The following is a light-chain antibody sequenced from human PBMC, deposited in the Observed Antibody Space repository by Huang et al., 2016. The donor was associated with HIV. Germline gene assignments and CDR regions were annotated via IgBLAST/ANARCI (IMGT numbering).Light chain of an antibody. CDR3: QQSDSTPYT. CDR1: QSFSSS. Sequence: DIQMTQSPSSLSASVGDRVTISCRSSQSFSSSLNWYQQRPGKAPKLLIYAASSLQSGVPSRFSGSGSGTDFRLTINSLQPEDFATYYCQQSDSTPYTFGQGTKLEIK. V-gene: IGKV1-39*01. CDR2: AAS. J-gene: IGKJ2*01.